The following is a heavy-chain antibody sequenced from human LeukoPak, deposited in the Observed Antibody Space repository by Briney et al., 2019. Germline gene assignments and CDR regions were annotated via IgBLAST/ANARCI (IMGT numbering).Heavy chain of an antibody. CDR1: GGSISSYY. CDR2: IYDSGST. D-gene: IGHD6-19*01. Sequence: SETLSLTCTVSGGSISSYYWSWIRQPPGEGLEWIGYIYDSGSTSYNPSLESRVTISIDTSKNQFSLKLTTVTAADTAVYYCVRVLYRGSSSRGWIDFWGQGILVTVSS. V-gene: IGHV4-59*01. J-gene: IGHJ4*02. CDR3: VRVLYRGSSSRGWIDF.